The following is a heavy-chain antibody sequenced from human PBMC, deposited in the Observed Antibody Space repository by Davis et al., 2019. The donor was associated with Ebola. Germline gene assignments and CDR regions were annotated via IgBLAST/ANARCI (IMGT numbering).Heavy chain of an antibody. CDR2: INHSGST. D-gene: IGHD2-15*01. CDR1: GGSFSGYY. J-gene: IGHJ4*02. Sequence: PSETLSLTCAVYGGSFSGYYWSWIRQPPGKGLEWIGEINHSGSTNYNPSLKSRVTISVDTSKNQFSLKLSSVTAADTAVYYCARADPIVVGRLDYWGQGTLVTVSS. V-gene: IGHV4-34*01. CDR3: ARADPIVVGRLDY.